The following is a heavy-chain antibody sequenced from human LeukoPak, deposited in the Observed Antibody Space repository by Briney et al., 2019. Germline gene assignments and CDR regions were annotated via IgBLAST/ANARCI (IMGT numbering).Heavy chain of an antibody. V-gene: IGHV3-30*02. Sequence: GGSLRLSCAASGFTFSSYGMHWVRQAPGKGLEWVAFIRYDGSNKYYADSVKGRFTISRDNSKNTLYLQMNSLRAEDTAVYYCARGHPVDFQHWGQGTLVTVSS. CDR1: GFTFSSYG. CDR3: ARGHPVDFQH. J-gene: IGHJ1*01. CDR2: IRYDGSNK.